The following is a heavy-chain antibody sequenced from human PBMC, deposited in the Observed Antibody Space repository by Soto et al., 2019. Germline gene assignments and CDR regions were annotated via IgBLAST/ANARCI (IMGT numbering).Heavy chain of an antibody. CDR1: GGSISSSSYY. Sequence: QLQVQESGPGLVKPSETLSLTCTVSGGSISSSSYYWGWIRQPPGKGLEWIGSIYYSGSTYYNPSLKSRVTISVDTSKNQFSLKLSSVIAADTAVYYCARHGGRRSGWLPWGQGTLVTVSS. V-gene: IGHV4-39*01. CDR3: ARHGGRRSGWLP. D-gene: IGHD6-19*01. CDR2: IYYSGST. J-gene: IGHJ4*02.